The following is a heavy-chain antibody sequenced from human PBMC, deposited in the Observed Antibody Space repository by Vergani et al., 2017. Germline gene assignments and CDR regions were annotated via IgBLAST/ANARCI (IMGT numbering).Heavy chain of an antibody. Sequence: QLQLQESGPGLVKPSETLSLTCTVSGGSISSSSYYWGWIRQPPGKGLEWIGSIYYSGSTYYNPSLTSRVTISVDTSKNQFSLKLSSVTAADTAVYYCARAIVVVPAAAVGWFDPWGQGTLVTVSS. J-gene: IGHJ5*02. CDR2: IYYSGST. D-gene: IGHD2-2*01. V-gene: IGHV4-39*01. CDR1: GGSISSSSYY. CDR3: ARAIVVVPAAAVGWFDP.